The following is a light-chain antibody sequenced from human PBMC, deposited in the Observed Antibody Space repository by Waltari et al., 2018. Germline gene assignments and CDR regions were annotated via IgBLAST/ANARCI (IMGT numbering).Light chain of an antibody. CDR3: LQYNSHPLT. J-gene: IGKJ4*01. V-gene: IGKV1-17*01. Sequence: DIQMTQSPSSLSAYAGATVTITCRASQGISTYLNLYQQKPGKAPKRLIYAASSLESGVPSRFSGSGSGTDFTLTISSLQPEDFATYYCLQYNSHPLTFGGGTKVEIK. CDR1: QGISTY. CDR2: AAS.